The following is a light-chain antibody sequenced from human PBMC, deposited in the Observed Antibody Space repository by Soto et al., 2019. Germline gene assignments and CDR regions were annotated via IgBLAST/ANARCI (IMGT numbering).Light chain of an antibody. Sequence: VLTQPRSVSGSPGQSVTISCTGTGSDVGGYNYVSWFQQHPGKAPKLMIYDANKRPSGVPDRFSGSKSGNTASLTISGLQAEDEADYYCCSYAGSYTLVFGTGTKVTVL. V-gene: IGLV2-11*01. J-gene: IGLJ1*01. CDR1: GSDVGGYNY. CDR2: DAN. CDR3: CSYAGSYTLV.